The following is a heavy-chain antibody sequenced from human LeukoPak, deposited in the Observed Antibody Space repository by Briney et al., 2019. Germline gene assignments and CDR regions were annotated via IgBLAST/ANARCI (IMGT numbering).Heavy chain of an antibody. CDR2: INPSGGST. Sequence: ASVTVSCKASGYTFTSCYMHWVRQAPGQGLEWMGIINPSGGSTSYAQKFQGRVTMTRDTSTSTVYMELSSLRSEDTAVYYCAKAGLEYYYDSSGYYYWGQGTLVTVSS. V-gene: IGHV1-46*01. J-gene: IGHJ4*02. CDR1: GYTFTSCY. D-gene: IGHD3-22*01. CDR3: AKAGLEYYYDSSGYYY.